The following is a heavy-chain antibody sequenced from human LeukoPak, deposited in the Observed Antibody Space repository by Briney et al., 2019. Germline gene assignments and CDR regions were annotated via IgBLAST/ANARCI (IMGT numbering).Heavy chain of an antibody. V-gene: IGHV3-30*01. CDR3: ARLYSSSSQKYYFDY. D-gene: IGHD6-6*01. CDR2: ISYDGSNK. Sequence: PGRSLRLSCAASGFTFSSYAMHWVRQAPGKGLEWVAVISYDGSNKYYADSVKGRFTISRDNSKNTLYLQMNSLRAEDTAVYYCARLYSSSSQKYYFDYWGQGTLVTVSS. CDR1: GFTFSSYA. J-gene: IGHJ4*02.